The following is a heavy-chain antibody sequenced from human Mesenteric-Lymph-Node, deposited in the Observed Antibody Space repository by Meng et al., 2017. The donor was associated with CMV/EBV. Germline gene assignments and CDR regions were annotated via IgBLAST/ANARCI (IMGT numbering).Heavy chain of an antibody. Sequence: SINSGTYYWSWLRQHPAKGLEYIGYTYYSGSAYYNPSLKSRVTISVDTSVNQFSLKLSSVTAADTAVYYCARGGPDYYGDPVLRFEYWGQGILVTVSS. CDR3: ARGGPDYYGDPVLRFEY. J-gene: IGHJ4*02. CDR2: TYYSGSA. CDR1: SINSGTYY. D-gene: IGHD4-17*01. V-gene: IGHV4-31*02.